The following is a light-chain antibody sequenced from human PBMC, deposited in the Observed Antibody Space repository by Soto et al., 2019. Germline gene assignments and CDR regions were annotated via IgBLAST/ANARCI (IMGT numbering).Light chain of an antibody. CDR2: DTY. CDR3: LLSYSDGYVI. CDR1: TGAVTSDHF. V-gene: IGLV7-46*01. J-gene: IGLJ2*01. Sequence: QAVVTQEPSLTVSPGGTVTLTCGSSTGAVTSDHFPYWFQQKPGQAPKTLIYDTYNRHSWTPARFSGSLLGGKAALTLSGAQPEDEADYYCLLSYSDGYVIFGAGTKLTVL.